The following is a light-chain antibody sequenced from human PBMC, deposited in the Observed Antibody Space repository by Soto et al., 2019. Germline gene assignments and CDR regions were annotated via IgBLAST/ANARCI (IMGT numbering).Light chain of an antibody. Sequence: QSVLTQPPSVSGAPGQRVTISCTGSSSNIGAGYDVHWYQQLPGTAPKLLLYANSNRPSVVPDRFSGSKSGTSASLAITGLQAEGEAADYCQSYDTILSVVFGGGTQLTVL. CDR3: QSYDTILSVV. CDR2: ANS. CDR1: SSNIGAGYD. J-gene: IGLJ2*01. V-gene: IGLV1-40*01.